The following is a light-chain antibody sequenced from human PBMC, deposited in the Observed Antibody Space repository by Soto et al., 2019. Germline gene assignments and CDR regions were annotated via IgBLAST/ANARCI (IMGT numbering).Light chain of an antibody. CDR2: GVS. V-gene: IGLV2-23*02. CDR3: CSYAGSSTLGV. Sequence: QSALTQPASVSGSPGQSITISCTGTSSDVGSYNLVSWYQQHPGKAPKLMIYGVSKRPSGVSNRFTGSKSGNTASLTISGLQAEDEADYHCCSYAGSSTLGVFGGGTKLTVL. CDR1: SSDVGSYNL. J-gene: IGLJ3*02.